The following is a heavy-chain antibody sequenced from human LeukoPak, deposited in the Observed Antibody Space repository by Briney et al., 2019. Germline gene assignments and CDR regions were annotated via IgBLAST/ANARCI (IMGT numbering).Heavy chain of an antibody. D-gene: IGHD3-3*01. Sequence: GGSLRVSCAASGFTFSSYAMSWVRQAPGKGLEWVSAISGSGGSTYYADSVKGRFTISRDNSKNTLYLQMNSLRAEDTAVYYCAKAYDFWSGYPDYWGQGTLVTVSS. CDR2: ISGSGGST. J-gene: IGHJ4*02. V-gene: IGHV3-23*01. CDR3: AKAYDFWSGYPDY. CDR1: GFTFSSYA.